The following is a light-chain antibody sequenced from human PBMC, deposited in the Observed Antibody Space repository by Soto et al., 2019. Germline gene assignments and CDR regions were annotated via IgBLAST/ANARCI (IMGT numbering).Light chain of an antibody. CDR1: QSISSY. Sequence: DIQMTQSPSSLSASVGDRVTITCRASQSISSYLNWYQQKPGKAPKRLIYAASTLQSGVPSRFSGSGSGIEFTLTISSLQPEDFATYYCLQHHGFSWTFGQGTKVDIK. J-gene: IGKJ1*01. V-gene: IGKV1-17*01. CDR3: LQHHGFSWT. CDR2: AAS.